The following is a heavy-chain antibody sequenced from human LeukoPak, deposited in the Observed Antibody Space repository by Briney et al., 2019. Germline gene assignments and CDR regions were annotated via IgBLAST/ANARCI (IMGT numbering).Heavy chain of an antibody. D-gene: IGHD3-10*01. CDR1: GGSISSSHW. V-gene: IGHV4-4*02. CDR3: ARGRKESITMVILLTPFDS. CDR2: IYHSGST. Sequence: SETLSLTCVVSGGSISSSHWWSWVRQPPGKGLEWIGEIYHSGSTNYNPSLKSRATISVDKSTNQFSLKLNSVTAADTAVYFCARGRKESITMVILLTPFDSWGQGTLVTVSS. J-gene: IGHJ4*02.